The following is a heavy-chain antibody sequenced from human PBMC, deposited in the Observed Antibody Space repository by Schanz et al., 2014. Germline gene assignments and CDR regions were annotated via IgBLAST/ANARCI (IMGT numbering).Heavy chain of an antibody. V-gene: IGHV3-21*01. CDR3: ARDRDAGGYDS. J-gene: IGHJ5*01. D-gene: IGHD2-8*02. CDR1: GYTFSSNA. CDR2: ISNGGGYI. Sequence: EVQLVESGGGLVQPGGSLRLSCAASGYTFSSNAMSWVRQAPGKGLEWVSTISNGGGYIYYADSVKGRFTISRDNAKNSVYLQMHSLRAEDTALYYCARDRDAGGYDSWGQGTLVTVSS.